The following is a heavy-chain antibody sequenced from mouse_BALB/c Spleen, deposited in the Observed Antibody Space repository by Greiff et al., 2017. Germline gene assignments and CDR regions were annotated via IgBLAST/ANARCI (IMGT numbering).Heavy chain of an antibody. Sequence: EVQGVESGGGLVKPGGSLKLSCAASGFTFSSYWMSWVRQSPEKGLEWVAEIRLKSDNYATHYAESVKGKFTISRDDSKSRLYLQMNSLRAEDTGIYYCTVIYYDYDGGAMDYWGQGTSVTVSS. V-gene: IGHV6-6*02. CDR3: TVIYYDYDGGAMDY. CDR1: GFTFSSYW. CDR2: IRLKSDNYAT. D-gene: IGHD2-4*01. J-gene: IGHJ4*01.